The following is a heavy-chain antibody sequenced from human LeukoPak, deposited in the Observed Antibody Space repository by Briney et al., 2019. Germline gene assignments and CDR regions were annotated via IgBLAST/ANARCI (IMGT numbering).Heavy chain of an antibody. J-gene: IGHJ4*02. CDR3: ARLGPYYFDS. D-gene: IGHD3-16*01. CDR1: GFIVSSKY. Sequence: GGSLRLSCAASGFIVSSKYMSWVRQAPGKGLEWVSVIYSGTNTYYADSVQGRFSISRDTSRNTLYLQMNSLRAEDTAVYYCARLGPYYFDSWGRGTLVIVSS. CDR2: IYSGTNT. V-gene: IGHV3-53*01.